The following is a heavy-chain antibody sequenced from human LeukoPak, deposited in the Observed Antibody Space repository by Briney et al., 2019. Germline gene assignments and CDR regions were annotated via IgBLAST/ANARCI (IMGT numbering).Heavy chain of an antibody. CDR2: IYSTGRT. CDR1: GGSISSYY. V-gene: IGHV4-4*07. CDR3: ARVTWGTFNYMDV. D-gene: IGHD7-27*01. Sequence: KSSEALSLTCTVSGGSISSYYWSWNRQPAGKGLEWIGHIYSTGRTTYNPSLESQVTMSIDTSKNQFSLRLNSVTAADTAMYYCARVTWGTFNYMDVWGKGTTVTVSS. J-gene: IGHJ6*03.